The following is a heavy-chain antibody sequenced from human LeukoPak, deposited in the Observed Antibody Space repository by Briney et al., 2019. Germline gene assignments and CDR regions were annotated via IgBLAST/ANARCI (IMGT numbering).Heavy chain of an antibody. D-gene: IGHD3-3*01. J-gene: IGHJ5*02. CDR3: ARDPSWEWNWFDP. Sequence: SETLSLTGTVSGGSISSYYWSWIRQPPGKGLEWIGYIYYSGSTNYNPSLKSRVTISVDTSKNQFSLKLSSVTAADTAVYYCARDPSWEWNWFDPWGQGTLVTVSS. V-gene: IGHV4-59*01. CDR1: GGSISSYY. CDR2: IYYSGST.